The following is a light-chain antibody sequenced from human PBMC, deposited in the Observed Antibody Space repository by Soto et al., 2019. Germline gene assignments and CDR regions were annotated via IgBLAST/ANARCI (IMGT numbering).Light chain of an antibody. Sequence: EIVMTQSPGTLSVSPGERATLSCRASQSFSINLAWYQQKPGQAPRLLIYDASTRAPDIPDRFSGSGSGTEFTLTISSLRSEDFAVYYCQQYINWPRLSFGGGTKVDI. CDR3: QQYINWPRLS. CDR1: QSFSIN. CDR2: DAS. J-gene: IGKJ4*01. V-gene: IGKV3-15*01.